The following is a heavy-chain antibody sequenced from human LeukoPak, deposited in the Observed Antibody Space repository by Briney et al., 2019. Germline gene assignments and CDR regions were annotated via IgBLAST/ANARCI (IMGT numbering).Heavy chain of an antibody. CDR1: GFTFSNYA. CDR3: AREIGDFDY. J-gene: IGHJ4*02. V-gene: IGHV3-23*01. Sequence: GGSLRLSCAASGFTFSNYAMSWVRQAPGKGLEWVSVISGSGGSTYYADSVKGRFTISRDNSKNTLYLQMSSLRAKDTAVYYCAREIGDFDYWGQGTLVTVSS. CDR2: ISGSGGST. D-gene: IGHD1-26*01.